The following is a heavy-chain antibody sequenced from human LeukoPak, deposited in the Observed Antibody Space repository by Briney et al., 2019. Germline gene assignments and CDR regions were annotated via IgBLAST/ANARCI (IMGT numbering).Heavy chain of an antibody. CDR1: GYTFTGYY. Sequence: ASVKVSCKASGYTFTGYYMHWVRQAPGQGGEGMGRINPNSGGTNYAQKFQGRVTMTRDTSISTAYMELSRLRSDDTAVYYCARSNWNYPFDYWGQGTLVTVSS. CDR2: INPNSGGT. CDR3: ARSNWNYPFDY. J-gene: IGHJ4*02. D-gene: IGHD1-7*01. V-gene: IGHV1-2*06.